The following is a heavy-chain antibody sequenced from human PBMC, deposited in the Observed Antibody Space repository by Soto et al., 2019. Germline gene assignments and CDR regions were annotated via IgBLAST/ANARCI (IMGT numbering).Heavy chain of an antibody. V-gene: IGHV1-69*13. J-gene: IGHJ5*02. CDR2: IITIFGTA. Sequence: EASVKVSCKASGGTFSSYAISWVRQAPGKGLEWMGGIITIFGTANYAQKFQGRVTITADESTSTAYMELSSLRSEDTALCYCARLSYGDNWFDPWGQGTLVTVSS. CDR3: ARLSYGDNWFDP. CDR1: GGTFSSYA. D-gene: IGHD4-17*01.